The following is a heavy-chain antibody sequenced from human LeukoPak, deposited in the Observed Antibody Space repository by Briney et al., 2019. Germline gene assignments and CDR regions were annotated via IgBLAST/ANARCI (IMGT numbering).Heavy chain of an antibody. J-gene: IGHJ5*02. V-gene: IGHV4-61*08. CDR1: SVAISRGGYA. CDR2: ICYSGST. Sequence: SETLSLTCAVSSVAISRGGYAWNWIRQPPGKGLGRIGSICYSGSTNYNPSFKSRVTISVDTSKNQFSLKLSSVTAADTAVYYCAKITPGDYARERFNWFDPWGQGTLVTVSS. D-gene: IGHD4-17*01. CDR3: AKITPGDYARERFNWFDP.